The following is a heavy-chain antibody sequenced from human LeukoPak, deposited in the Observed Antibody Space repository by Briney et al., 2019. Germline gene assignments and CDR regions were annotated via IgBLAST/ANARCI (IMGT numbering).Heavy chain of an antibody. J-gene: IGHJ4*02. CDR1: GFTFSTYG. CDR3: AKQVDYGSGSRLTN. CDR2: ILYDGSDE. V-gene: IGHV3-30*18. D-gene: IGHD3-10*01. Sequence: GGSLRLSCAASGFTFSTYGMHWVRQAPGKGLEWVAAILYDGSDEYYADSVKGRFTISRDNSKNTLYLQMNSLRPEDTAVYYCAKQVDYGSGSRLTNWGQGTLVTDSS.